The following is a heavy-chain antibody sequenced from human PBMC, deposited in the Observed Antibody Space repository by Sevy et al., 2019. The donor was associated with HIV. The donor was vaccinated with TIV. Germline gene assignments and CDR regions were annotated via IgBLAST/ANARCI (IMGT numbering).Heavy chain of an antibody. J-gene: IGHJ4*02. V-gene: IGHV1-2*02. CDR1: GYTFSVHF. CDR3: ARLRYSDPSGQYYGGGADYFDY. D-gene: IGHD3-22*01. Sequence: ASVKVSCSTSGYTFSVHFIYWVRQAAGEGLEWMGGINPNTRDTNFSPKFQGRVTMTRDSSINTAYMELSRLTSADTAVYFCARLRYSDPSGQYYGGGADYFDYWGQGTLVTVSS. CDR2: INPNTRDT.